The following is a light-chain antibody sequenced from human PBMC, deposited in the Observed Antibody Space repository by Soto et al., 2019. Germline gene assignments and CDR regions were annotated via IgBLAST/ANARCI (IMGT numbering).Light chain of an antibody. CDR1: RGIGSD. J-gene: IGKJ4*01. V-gene: IGKV1-6*01. CDR2: AAF. Sequence: AIEMTQSPSSLSASVGDRVTITCRASRGIGSDLAWYQQRPGKAPKLLIYAAFRLQNGVPSRFSGSGSGTDFTLTISSLQPEDFATYYCLQDRSDLTFGGGTKVEI. CDR3: LQDRSDLT.